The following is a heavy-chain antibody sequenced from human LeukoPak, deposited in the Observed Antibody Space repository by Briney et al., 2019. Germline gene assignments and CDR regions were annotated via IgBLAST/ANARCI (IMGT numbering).Heavy chain of an antibody. CDR1: GFTFDIYS. CDR3: ARDWGVGATDNSDH. V-gene: IGHV3-21*01. CDR2: ISASSSFI. D-gene: IGHD1-26*01. J-gene: IGHJ4*02. Sequence: GGSLRLSCAASGFTFDIYSINWVRQAPGKGLEWVSSISASSSFIYYADSVKGRFTISRDNAKNSVYLQMNSLRAEDTAVYFCARDWGVGATDNSDHWGQGTLVTVSS.